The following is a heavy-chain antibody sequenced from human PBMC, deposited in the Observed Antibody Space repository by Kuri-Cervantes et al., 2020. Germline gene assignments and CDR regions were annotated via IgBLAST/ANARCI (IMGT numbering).Heavy chain of an antibody. CDR2: IKSKTDGGTT. CDR3: TVSLGVAYYDCWSGYVI. J-gene: IGHJ3*02. CDR1: GFTFSNAW. D-gene: IGHD3-3*01. Sequence: GGSLRLSCAASGFTFSNAWMSWVRQAPGKGLEWVGRIKSKTDGGTTDYAAPVKGRFTISRDDSKNTLYLQMNSLKTEDTAVYYCTVSLGVAYYDCWSGYVIWGQGTMVTVSS. V-gene: IGHV3-15*01.